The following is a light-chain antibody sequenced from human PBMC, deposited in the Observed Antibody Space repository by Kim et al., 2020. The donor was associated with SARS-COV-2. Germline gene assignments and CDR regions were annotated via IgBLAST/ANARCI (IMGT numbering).Light chain of an antibody. CDR3: QHYDGSLFA. Sequence: LLLTQSPGTLSLSPGERATLSCRASQSVGGNYLSWFQQKPGQPPRRLIYAASTRAAGIPDRFSGRGSGTNFALTISRLEPADFAVYFCQHYDGSLFASGQGTRLEIK. J-gene: IGKJ5*01. CDR2: AAS. CDR1: QSVGGNY. V-gene: IGKV3-20*01.